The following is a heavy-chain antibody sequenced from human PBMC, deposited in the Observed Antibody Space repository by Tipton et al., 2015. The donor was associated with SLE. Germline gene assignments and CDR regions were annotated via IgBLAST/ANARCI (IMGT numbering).Heavy chain of an antibody. J-gene: IGHJ4*02. D-gene: IGHD4-17*01. CDR1: GFTFSSYW. CDR3: ARVRLRPRNFDY. CDR2: INSDGSST. Sequence: SLRLSCAASGFTFSSYWMHWVRQAPGKGLVWVSRINSDGSSTSYADSVKGRFTISRDNAKNSLYLQMNSLRAEDTAVYYCARVRLRPRNFDYWGQGTLVTISS. V-gene: IGHV3-74*01.